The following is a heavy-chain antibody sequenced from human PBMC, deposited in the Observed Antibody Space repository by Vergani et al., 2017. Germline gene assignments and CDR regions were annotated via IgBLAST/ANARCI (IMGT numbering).Heavy chain of an antibody. CDR1: EYSFGNYW. D-gene: IGHD4-23*01. V-gene: IGHV5-51*01. CDR3: ARHTTNSDS. Sequence: EVELVQSGPEMRKPGESLKISCKGSEYSFGNYWIGWVRQMPVKGLEWMGIIYPADSDTRYSPSFQGQVTISADKSISTAFLQWDSLKASDTALYYCARHTTNSDSWGKGPLVTVSS. J-gene: IGHJ4*02. CDR2: IYPADSDT.